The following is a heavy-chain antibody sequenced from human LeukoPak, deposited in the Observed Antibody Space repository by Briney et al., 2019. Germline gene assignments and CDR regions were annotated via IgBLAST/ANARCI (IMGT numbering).Heavy chain of an antibody. J-gene: IGHJ4*02. V-gene: IGHV3-23*01. CDR3: AKDIGYCTNGVCYSPPFDY. D-gene: IGHD2-8*01. CDR1: GFTSSSYA. CDR2: ISGSGGST. Sequence: PGGSLRLSCAASGFTSSSYAMSWVRQAPGKGLEWVSAISGSGGSTYYADSVKGRFTISRDNSKNTVYLQMNSLRAEDTAVYYCAKDIGYCTNGVCYSPPFDYWGQGTLVTVSS.